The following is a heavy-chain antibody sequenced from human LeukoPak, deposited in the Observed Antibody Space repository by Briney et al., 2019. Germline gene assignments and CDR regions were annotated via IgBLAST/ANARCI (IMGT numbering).Heavy chain of an antibody. D-gene: IGHD2-8*01. CDR3: ARDHCTNGVCAYFDY. V-gene: IGHV3-30-3*01. Sequence: GRSLRLSCAASGFTFSSYAMHWVRQAPGKGLEWVAVISYDGSNKYYADSVKGRFTISRDNSKNTLYLQMNSLRAEDTAVYYCARDHCTNGVCAYFDYWGQGTLVTVSS. CDR2: ISYDGSNK. CDR1: GFTFSSYA. J-gene: IGHJ4*02.